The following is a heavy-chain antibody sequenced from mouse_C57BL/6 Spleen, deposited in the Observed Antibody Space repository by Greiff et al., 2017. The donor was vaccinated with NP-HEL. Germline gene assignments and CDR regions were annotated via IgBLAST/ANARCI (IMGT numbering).Heavy chain of an antibody. CDR2: IRNKANGYTT. D-gene: IGHD1-1*01. CDR1: GFTFTDYY. V-gene: IGHV7-3*01. Sequence: DVKLVESGGGLVQPGGSLSLSCAASGFTFTDYYMSWVRQPPGKALEWLGFIRNKANGYTTEYSASVKGRFTISRDNSQSILYLQMNALRAEDSATYYCARSLYYYGSSYAMDYWGQGTSVTVSS. CDR3: ARSLYYYGSSYAMDY. J-gene: IGHJ4*01.